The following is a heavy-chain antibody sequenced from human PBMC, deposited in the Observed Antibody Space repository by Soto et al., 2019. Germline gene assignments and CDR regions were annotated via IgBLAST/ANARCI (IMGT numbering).Heavy chain of an antibody. J-gene: IGHJ1*01. V-gene: IGHV1-2*02. Sequence: QVRLVQSGAEVKKPGASVKVSCKASGYTFTGYYLHWVRQDPGRGPEWLGRIDPDTGDTDSSHKYHVRVTMTRATASDTAYKVVTGMTLNDTASYYCARGPLEWGQGTLVTVSS. CDR2: IDPDTGDT. CDR1: GYTFTGYY. CDR3: ARGPLE.